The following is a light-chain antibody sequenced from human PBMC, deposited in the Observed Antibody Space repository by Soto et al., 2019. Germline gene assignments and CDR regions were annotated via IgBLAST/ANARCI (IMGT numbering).Light chain of an antibody. Sequence: EIVMTQSPATLSVSPGERATLSCRASQTFSSNLAWYQQKPGQPPRLLIYGASTRATGVPARFSGSGSGTDFTLTISSLQSEDFAVYYCQQYGIWPRTFGQGTKVEIK. CDR1: QTFSSN. CDR2: GAS. V-gene: IGKV3-15*01. J-gene: IGKJ1*01. CDR3: QQYGIWPRT.